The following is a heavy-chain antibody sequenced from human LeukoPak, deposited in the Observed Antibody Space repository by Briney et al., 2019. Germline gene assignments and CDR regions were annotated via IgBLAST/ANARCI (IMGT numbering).Heavy chain of an antibody. J-gene: IGHJ5*02. CDR3: ARDGRSGGLDP. Sequence: ASVKVSCKVSGYTFTDYYMHWVGQAPGQGLEWMGWINPNRGGTNYAQKFQGRVTMTRDTSISTAYMELSRLRCDDTAVYYCARDGRSGGLDPWGQGTLVTVSS. D-gene: IGHD1-26*01. CDR2: INPNRGGT. V-gene: IGHV1-2*02. CDR1: GYTFTDYY.